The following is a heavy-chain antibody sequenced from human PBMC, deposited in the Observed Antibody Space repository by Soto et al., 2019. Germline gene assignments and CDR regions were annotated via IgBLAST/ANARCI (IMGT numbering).Heavy chain of an antibody. CDR2: IYHGGST. D-gene: IGHD3-3*02. Sequence: SETLSLTCTASGGSFSSGGYSWSWIRQPPGKGLEWIGYIYHGGSTYYNPSLKSRVTISVDRSKNQFSLKLSSVTAADTAVYYCARGPPFLPWGQGTLVTVSS. CDR3: ARGPPFLP. J-gene: IGHJ5*02. CDR1: GGSFSSGGYS. V-gene: IGHV4-30-2*01.